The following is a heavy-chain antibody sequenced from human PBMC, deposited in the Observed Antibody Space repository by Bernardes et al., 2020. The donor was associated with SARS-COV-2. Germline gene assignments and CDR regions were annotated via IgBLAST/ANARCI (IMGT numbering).Heavy chain of an antibody. CDR3: AREGARTVVVPAAPVNWFDP. Sequence: SETLSLTCTVSGGSISSSSYYWGWIRQPPGKGLEWIGSIYYSGSTYYNPSLKSRVTISVDTSKNQFSLKLSSVTAADTAVYYCAREGARTVVVPAAPVNWFDPWGQGTLVTVSS. CDR1: GGSISSSSYY. D-gene: IGHD2-2*01. CDR2: IYYSGST. V-gene: IGHV4-39*07. J-gene: IGHJ5*02.